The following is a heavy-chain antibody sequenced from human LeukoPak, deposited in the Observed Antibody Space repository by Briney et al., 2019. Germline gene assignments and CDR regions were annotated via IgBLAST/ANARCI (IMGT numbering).Heavy chain of an antibody. CDR2: ITSSSSDI. CDR1: GFTFSSYS. Sequence: PGGSLSLTCAASGFTFSSYSMNWVRQPQGKGLERDSSITSSSSDISYADSVKGRFTISRDNAKNSLYLQMNSLRAEDTAVYYCAREPPYYDFWSGWSDYGMDVWGQGTTVTVSS. J-gene: IGHJ6*02. CDR3: AREPPYYDFWSGWSDYGMDV. D-gene: IGHD3-3*01. V-gene: IGHV3-21*01.